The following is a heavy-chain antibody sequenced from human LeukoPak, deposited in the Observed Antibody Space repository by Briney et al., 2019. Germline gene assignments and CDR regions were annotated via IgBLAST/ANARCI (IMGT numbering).Heavy chain of an antibody. CDR2: INPSGGST. CDR1: GYTFISYY. J-gene: IGHJ3*02. D-gene: IGHD1-1*01. V-gene: IGHV1-46*01. CDR3: ARDSGTASDAFDI. Sequence: APVKPSCKASGYTFISYYIRWVRQSPGQGLEWMGIINPSGGSTRYAQKFQGRVTMTRDTSTGTVYMELSSLRSEDTAVYFCARDSGTASDAFDIWAQRNIVPVSS.